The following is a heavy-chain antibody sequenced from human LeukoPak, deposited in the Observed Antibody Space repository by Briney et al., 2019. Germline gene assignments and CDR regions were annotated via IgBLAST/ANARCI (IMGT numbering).Heavy chain of an antibody. CDR3: ARQNDYGDNWFDP. Sequence: ASVKVSCKASGYTFTSYDINWVRQATGQGLEWMGWMNPNSGNTGYAQKFQGRVTMTRNTSISTAYMELNSLRAEDTAVYYCARQNDYGDNWFDPWGQGTLVTVSS. V-gene: IGHV1-8*01. D-gene: IGHD4-17*01. CDR1: GYTFTSYD. CDR2: MNPNSGNT. J-gene: IGHJ5*02.